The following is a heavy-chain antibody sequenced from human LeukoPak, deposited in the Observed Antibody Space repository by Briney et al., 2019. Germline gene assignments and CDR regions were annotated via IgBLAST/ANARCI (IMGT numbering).Heavy chain of an antibody. CDR3: ASRGGTSGLGY. J-gene: IGHJ4*02. V-gene: IGHV3-74*01. CDR2: INSDGSTT. Sequence: GGSLRLSCAASGFTFSSYWMHWVRHAPGKGLVWVSRINSDGSTTTYADSVKGRFTISRDNAKNSLYLQMNSLRAEDTAVYFWASRGGTSGLGYGSQGTLVTVSS. CDR1: GFTFSSYW.